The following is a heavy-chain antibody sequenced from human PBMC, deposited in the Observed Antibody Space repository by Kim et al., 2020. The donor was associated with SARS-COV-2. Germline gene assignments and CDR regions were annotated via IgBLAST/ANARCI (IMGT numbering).Heavy chain of an antibody. Sequence: GGSLRLSCAASGFTFSSYSMNWVRQAPGKGLEWVSSISSSSSYIYYADSVKGRFTISRDNAKNSLYLQMNSLRAEDTAVYYCARGHRDTAMVSIDYWGQGTLVTVSS. D-gene: IGHD5-18*01. CDR3: ARGHRDTAMVSIDY. CDR2: ISSSSSYI. CDR1: GFTFSSYS. J-gene: IGHJ4*02. V-gene: IGHV3-21*01.